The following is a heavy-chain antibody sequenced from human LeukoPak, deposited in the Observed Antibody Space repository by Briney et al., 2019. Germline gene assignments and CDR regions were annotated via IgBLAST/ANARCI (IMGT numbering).Heavy chain of an antibody. CDR1: GGSFSGYY. CDR2: IYYSGST. D-gene: IGHD2-2*01. J-gene: IGHJ4*02. CDR3: ARPAGPAAPGGDDY. V-gene: IGHV4-34*01. Sequence: KTSETLSLICAVYGGSFSGYYWSWIRQPPGKGLEWIGSIYYSGSTYYNPSLKSRVTISVDTSKNQFSLKLSSVTAADTAVYYCARPAGPAAPGGDDYWGQGTLVTVSS.